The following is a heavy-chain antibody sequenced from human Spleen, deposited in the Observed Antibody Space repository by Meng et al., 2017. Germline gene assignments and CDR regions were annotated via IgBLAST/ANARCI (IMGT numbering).Heavy chain of an antibody. J-gene: IGHJ4*02. Sequence: QALRQGSGPGLGRPSETLSLTCTVSGGSVRSSSYYWSWIRQPPGKGLEWIGYVYYSGSTNYNPSLKSRVTISLDTSKNQFSLKLNSVTAADAALYYCAREEAKQLGFDCWGQGTLVTVSS. CDR1: GGSVRSSSYY. V-gene: IGHV4-61*01. CDR2: VYYSGST. D-gene: IGHD1-1*01. CDR3: AREEAKQLGFDC.